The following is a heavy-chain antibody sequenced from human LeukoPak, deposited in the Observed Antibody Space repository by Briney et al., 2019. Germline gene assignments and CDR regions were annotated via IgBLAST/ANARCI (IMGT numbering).Heavy chain of an antibody. Sequence: GGSLRLSCAASGFTFSSYSMNWVRQAPGKGLEWVSSISSSSSYIYYADSVKGRFTISRDNAKNSLYLQMNSLRAEDTAVYYCARDQGSWYRAFDIWGQGTMVTVSS. CDR2: ISSSSSYI. CDR1: GFTFSSYS. D-gene: IGHD2-15*01. J-gene: IGHJ3*02. V-gene: IGHV3-21*01. CDR3: ARDQGSWYRAFDI.